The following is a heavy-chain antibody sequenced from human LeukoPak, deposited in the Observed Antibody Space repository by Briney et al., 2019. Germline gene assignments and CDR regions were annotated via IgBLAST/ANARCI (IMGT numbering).Heavy chain of an antibody. D-gene: IGHD3-10*01. J-gene: IGHJ4*02. CDR1: GFTFSNYW. CDR3: ARGHHTRGVYDY. V-gene: IGHV3-7*01. Sequence: GGSLRLSCAASGFTFSNYWMKWVRQAPGKGLEGVDNINEDESQKYYVDSVKGRFTISRDNAKNSLYLQMNSLRAEDTAVYYCARGHHTRGVYDYWGQGTLVTVSS. CDR2: INEDESQK.